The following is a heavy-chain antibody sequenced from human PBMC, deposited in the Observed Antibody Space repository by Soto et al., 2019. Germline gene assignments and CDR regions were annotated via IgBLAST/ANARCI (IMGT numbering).Heavy chain of an antibody. CDR2: INPSSGST. CDR1: GYTFTNYY. J-gene: IGHJ2*01. V-gene: IGHV1-46*01. Sequence: QVQLVQSGAEVKKPGASVKVSCKASGYTFTNYYMHWVRQAPGQGLEWMGIINPSSGSTSYAQKFKGRVTMTRDTSTTTVYMELSSLRAEDTAVYYCARETPTMVRGVMGPSAYWYFDLWGRGTLVTVSS. D-gene: IGHD3-10*01. CDR3: ARETPTMVRGVMGPSAYWYFDL.